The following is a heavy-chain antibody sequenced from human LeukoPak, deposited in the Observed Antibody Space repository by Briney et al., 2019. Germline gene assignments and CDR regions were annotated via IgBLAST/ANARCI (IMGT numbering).Heavy chain of an antibody. D-gene: IGHD5-18*01. J-gene: IGHJ4*02. CDR1: GFSFSTHA. V-gene: IGHV3-23*01. Sequence: GGSLRLSCAASGFSFSTHAMTWVRQAPGKGLEWVSGISGSVGSTYYADSVKGRFIISRDNSKNTLFLQMNSLTAEDTAVYYCAKDRTAFEYWGQGTLVTVSS. CDR2: ISGSVGST. CDR3: AKDRTAFEY.